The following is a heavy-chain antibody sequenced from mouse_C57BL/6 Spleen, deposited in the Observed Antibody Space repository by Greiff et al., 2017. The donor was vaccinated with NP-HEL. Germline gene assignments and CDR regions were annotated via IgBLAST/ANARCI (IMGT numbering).Heavy chain of an antibody. Sequence: VQLQQSGAELVRPGSSVKLSCKASGYTFTSYWMHWVKQRPIQGLEWIGNIDPSDSETHYNQKFKDKATLTVDKSTSTAYMQLSSLTSEDSAVYYCARGYYYGSSYDWYFDVWGTGPTVTVSS. CDR2: IDPSDSET. V-gene: IGHV1-52*01. D-gene: IGHD1-1*01. J-gene: IGHJ1*03. CDR3: ARGYYYGSSYDWYFDV. CDR1: GYTFTSYW.